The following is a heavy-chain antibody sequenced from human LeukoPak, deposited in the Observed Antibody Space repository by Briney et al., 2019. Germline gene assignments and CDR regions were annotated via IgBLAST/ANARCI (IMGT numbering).Heavy chain of an antibody. V-gene: IGHV3-23*01. CDR1: GFIFKNYA. D-gene: IGHD6-13*01. J-gene: IGHJ3*02. CDR2: IGGSGITT. Sequence: GGSLRLSCAASGFIFKNYAMHWVGKAQGKGLGGVSTIGGSGITTFYADSVKGRFTISRDNSKNAVFLQVNSLRAEDMAIYYCARGASSWEYTTFDIWGQGTIVTVS. CDR3: ARGASSWEYTTFDI.